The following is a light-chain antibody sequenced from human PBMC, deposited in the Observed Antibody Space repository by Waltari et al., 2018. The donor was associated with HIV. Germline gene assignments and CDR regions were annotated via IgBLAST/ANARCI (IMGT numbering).Light chain of an antibody. CDR2: GAS. J-gene: IGKJ4*01. V-gene: IGKV3-15*01. CDR1: QNINTN. CDR3: QQYNDWPLT. Sequence: EVVMTQSPDTLSVSPGERVPLSCPSSQNINTNLAWFQQKPGQSPRLLIYGASTRTSGTPVTFSASGSGTAFTLTISSLQSEEFAIYYCQQYNDWPLTFGGGTKVDIK.